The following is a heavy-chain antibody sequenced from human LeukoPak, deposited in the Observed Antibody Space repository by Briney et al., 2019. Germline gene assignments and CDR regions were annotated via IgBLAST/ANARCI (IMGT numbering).Heavy chain of an antibody. D-gene: IGHD3-22*01. CDR2: IKQDGSEK. CDR3: ARTLFYYDSSGFDY. Sequence: GGSLRLPCAASGFTFSSYWMSWVRQAPGKGLEWVANIKQDGSEKYYVDSVKGRFTISRDNAKNSLYLQMNSLRAEDTAVYYCARTLFYYDSSGFDYWGQGTLVTVSS. J-gene: IGHJ4*02. CDR1: GFTFSSYW. V-gene: IGHV3-7*01.